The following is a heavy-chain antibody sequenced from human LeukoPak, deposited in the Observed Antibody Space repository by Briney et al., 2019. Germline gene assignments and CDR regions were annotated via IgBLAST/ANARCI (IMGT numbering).Heavy chain of an antibody. J-gene: IGHJ4*02. CDR2: IIPIFGTA. D-gene: IGHD1-26*01. CDR3: ARDSPIYSGSYYGPFDY. Sequence: PWASVKVSCKASGGTFSSYAISWVRQAPGQGLEWMGGIIPIFGTANYAQKFQGRVTITTDESTSTAYMELSSLRSEDTAVYYCARDSPIYSGSYYGPFDYWGQGTLVTVSS. CDR1: GGTFSSYA. V-gene: IGHV1-69*05.